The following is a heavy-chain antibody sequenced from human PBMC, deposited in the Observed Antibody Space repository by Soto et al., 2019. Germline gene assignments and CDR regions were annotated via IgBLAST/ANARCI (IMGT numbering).Heavy chain of an antibody. CDR2: ISNSGST. Sequence: SETLSLTCTVSGGSVTSDEDYWTWIRQSPGKGLEWIGYISNSGSTDYNPSLKTRLSMSVDRSKNQFTLRLSSVTAADTAVYFCARGDSYGDTFDYWGQGTLVTVSS. J-gene: IGHJ4*02. CDR3: ARGDSYGDTFDY. CDR1: GGSVTSDEDY. V-gene: IGHV4-30-4*01. D-gene: IGHD5-18*01.